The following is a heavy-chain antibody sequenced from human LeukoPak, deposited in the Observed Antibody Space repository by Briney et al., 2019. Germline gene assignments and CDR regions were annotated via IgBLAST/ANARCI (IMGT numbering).Heavy chain of an antibody. D-gene: IGHD2-15*01. CDR1: GGSISSGGYY. CDR3: ARDICSGGSCHDAFDI. Sequence: SETLSLTCTVSGGSISSGGYYWSWIRQHPGKGLEWIGYIYYSGSTYYNPSLKSRVTISVDTSKNQFSLKLSSVTAADTAVYYCARDICSGGSCHDAFDIWGQGTMVTVSS. CDR2: IYYSGST. V-gene: IGHV4-31*03. J-gene: IGHJ3*02.